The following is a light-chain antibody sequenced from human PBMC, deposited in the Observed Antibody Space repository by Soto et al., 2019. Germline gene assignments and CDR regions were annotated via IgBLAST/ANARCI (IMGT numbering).Light chain of an antibody. V-gene: IGLV2-8*01. CDR3: CSYAGSSTWV. CDR1: SSDVGGYNY. CDR2: EVS. J-gene: IGLJ3*02. Sequence: SALTQPPSASGSPGQSVTISCTGTSSDVGGYNYVSWYQQHPGKAPKLMIYEVSKRPSGVPDRFSGSKSGNTASLTISGLQAEDEADYYCCSYAGSSTWVFGGGTKLTVL.